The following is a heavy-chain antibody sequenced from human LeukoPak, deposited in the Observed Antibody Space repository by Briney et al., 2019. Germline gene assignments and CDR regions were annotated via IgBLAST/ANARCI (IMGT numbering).Heavy chain of an antibody. CDR3: ARARLLWFGDSYEKYYFDY. Sequence: ASVKVSCKASGYTFTSYGISWVRQAPGQGLEWMGWISAYNGNTNYAQKLQGRVTMTTDTSTSTAYMELRSLGSDDTAVYYCARARLLWFGDSYEKYYFDYWGQGTLVTVSS. J-gene: IGHJ4*02. D-gene: IGHD3-10*01. CDR1: GYTFTSYG. V-gene: IGHV1-18*01. CDR2: ISAYNGNT.